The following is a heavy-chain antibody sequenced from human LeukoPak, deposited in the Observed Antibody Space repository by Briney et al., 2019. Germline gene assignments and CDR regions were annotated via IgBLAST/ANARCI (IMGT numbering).Heavy chain of an antibody. Sequence: GGSLRLSCAVSGFTFRMTWVRQVPGKGLQWAANINQDGREKYYIDSMKGRLNISRDNTEHSVFLQLTSLRPEDTGIYFCAKGRDYGDYWGQGTLVAVSS. CDR1: GFTFR. V-gene: IGHV3-7*01. J-gene: IGHJ4*02. CDR3: AKGRDYGDY. CDR2: INQDGREK.